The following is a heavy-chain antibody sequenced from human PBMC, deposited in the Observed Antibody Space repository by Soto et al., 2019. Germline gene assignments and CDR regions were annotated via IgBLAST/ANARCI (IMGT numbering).Heavy chain of an antibody. CDR2: IYHSGST. D-gene: IGHD3-10*01. V-gene: IGHV4-30-2*01. J-gene: IGHJ5*02. CDR3: ARDQDTMVRGVMSFDP. Sequence: PSETLSLTCAVSGGSISSGGYSWSWIRQPPGKGLEWIGYIYHSGSTYYNPSLKSRVTISVDRSKNQFSLKLSSVTAADTAVYYCARDQDTMVRGVMSFDPWGQGTLVTVSS. CDR1: GGSISSGGYS.